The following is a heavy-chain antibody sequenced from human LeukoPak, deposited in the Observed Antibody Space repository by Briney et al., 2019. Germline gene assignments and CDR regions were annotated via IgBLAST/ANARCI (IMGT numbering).Heavy chain of an antibody. CDR3: AKGSYYDSSGSFYFDY. Sequence: GGSVRLSCAASGFTFSCYAMSWVRQAPGKELVWVSGISGSGDHTYYANSVKGRFTISRDNSKNTLYVQANSLGTEDTAAYYCAKGSYYDSSGSFYFDYWGQGTLVTVSS. CDR2: ISGSGDHT. J-gene: IGHJ4*02. CDR1: GFTFSCYA. D-gene: IGHD3-22*01. V-gene: IGHV3-23*01.